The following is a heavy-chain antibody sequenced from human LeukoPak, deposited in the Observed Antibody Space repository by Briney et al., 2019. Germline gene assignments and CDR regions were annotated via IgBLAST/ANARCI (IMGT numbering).Heavy chain of an antibody. CDR3: SSDKGYGDYGHYFDY. Sequence: ASVTVSYKPSVYTFTHYGISWVRPAPGQGLEWMGWISAYNGNTNYAQKLQGRVTITTDTSKSTAYMELRSLRSDDPAVYYCSSDKGYGDYGHYFDYWGQGTLVTVSS. CDR2: ISAYNGNT. D-gene: IGHD4-17*01. CDR1: VYTFTHYG. J-gene: IGHJ4*02. V-gene: IGHV1-18*01.